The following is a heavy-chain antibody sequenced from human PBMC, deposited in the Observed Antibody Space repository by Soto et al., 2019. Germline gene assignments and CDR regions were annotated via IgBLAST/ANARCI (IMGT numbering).Heavy chain of an antibody. Sequence: QVQLQQWGAGLLKPSETLSLTCAVYGGSFSGYYWSWIRQPPGKGLEWIGEINRSGSTNYNPSLKSRVTISVDPSKNQFSLKLSAVTAAGSAVYYCASGLWERVRGVIGMDVWGQGTTVTVSS. CDR1: GGSFSGYY. D-gene: IGHD3-10*01. V-gene: IGHV4-34*01. CDR3: ASGLWERVRGVIGMDV. CDR2: INRSGST. J-gene: IGHJ6*02.